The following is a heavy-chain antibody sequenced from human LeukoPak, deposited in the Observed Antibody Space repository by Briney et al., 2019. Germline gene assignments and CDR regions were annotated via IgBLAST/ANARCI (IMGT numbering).Heavy chain of an antibody. D-gene: IGHD1-14*01. Sequence: KPPETLSLTCAVYGGSFSGYYWSWIRQPPGKGLEWIGEINHSGSTNYNPSLKSRVTISVDTSKNQFSLKLSSVTAADTAVYYCARSSRNQLYYYYMDVWGKGTTVTVSS. J-gene: IGHJ6*03. CDR2: INHSGST. CDR3: ARSSRNQLYYYYMDV. CDR1: GGSFSGYY. V-gene: IGHV4-34*01.